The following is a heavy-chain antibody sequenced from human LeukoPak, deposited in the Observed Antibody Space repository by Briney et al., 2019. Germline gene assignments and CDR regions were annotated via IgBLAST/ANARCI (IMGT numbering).Heavy chain of an antibody. J-gene: IGHJ5*02. CDR2: IFYSGST. CDR1: GGPISTSSYY. Sequence: SETLSLTCTVSGGPISTSSYYWGWVRQPPGKGLEWIGNIFYSGSTYYSPSLKSRVTISLDTSKNQFSLKLSSVTAADTAGYYCARGDWFDPWGQGTLVTVSS. V-gene: IGHV4-39*07. CDR3: ARGDWFDP.